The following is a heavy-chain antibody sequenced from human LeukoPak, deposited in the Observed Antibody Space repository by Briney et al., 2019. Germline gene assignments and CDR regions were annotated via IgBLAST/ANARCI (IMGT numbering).Heavy chain of an antibody. CDR3: ARWGPYFDY. CDR1: GGPIISSNW. CDR2: IYHAGST. Sequence: PSETLSLTCGVSGGPIISSNWWSWVRQPPGKGLEWIGEIYHAGSTNYNPSLKSRVTISVDTSRNQFSLRLTSVTAADTAVYYCARWGPYFDYWGQGTLVTVSS. D-gene: IGHD7-27*01. J-gene: IGHJ4*02. V-gene: IGHV4-4*02.